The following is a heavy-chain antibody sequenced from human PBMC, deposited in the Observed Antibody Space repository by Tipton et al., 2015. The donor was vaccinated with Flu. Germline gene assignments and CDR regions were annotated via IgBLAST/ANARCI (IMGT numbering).Heavy chain of an antibody. J-gene: IGHJ4*02. CDR1: GYTFTSYG. CDR3: ARDPNPGFDGSGSHFDY. V-gene: IGHV1-18*01. Sequence: QSGAEVKKPGASVKVSCKASGYTFTSYGISWVRQAPGQGLEWMGWISAYNGNTNYAQELQGRVTMTTDTSTSTAYMELRSLRSDDTAVYYCARDPNPGFDGSGSHFDYWGQGTLVTVSS. D-gene: IGHD3-10*01. CDR2: ISAYNGNT.